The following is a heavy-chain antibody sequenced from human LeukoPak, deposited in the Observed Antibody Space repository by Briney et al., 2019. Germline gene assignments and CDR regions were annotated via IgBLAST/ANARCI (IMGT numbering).Heavy chain of an antibody. CDR1: GLTFSSYG. J-gene: IGHJ4*02. D-gene: IGHD6-13*01. V-gene: IGHV3-30*18. CDR2: ISYDGSNK. Sequence: RGSLRLSCAASGLTFSSYGMHWVRQAPGKGLEWVAVISYDGSNKYYADSVKGRFTISRDNSKNTLYLQMNSLRAEDTAVYYCAKDSSWSGFDYWGQGTLVTVSS. CDR3: AKDSSWSGFDY.